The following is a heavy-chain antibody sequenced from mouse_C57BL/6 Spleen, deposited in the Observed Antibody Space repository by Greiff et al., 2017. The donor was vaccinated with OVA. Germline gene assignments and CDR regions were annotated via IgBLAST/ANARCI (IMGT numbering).Heavy chain of an antibody. D-gene: IGHD1-1*01. Sequence: EVQLVESGGGLVKPGGSLKLSCAASGFTFSSYAMSWVRQTPEKRLEWVATISDGGSYTYYPDNVKGRFTISRDNAKNNLYLQMSHLKSEDTAMYYCARGDYGSRYWYFDVWGTGTTVTVSS. V-gene: IGHV5-4*01. CDR3: ARGDYGSRYWYFDV. CDR1: GFTFSSYA. CDR2: ISDGGSYT. J-gene: IGHJ1*03.